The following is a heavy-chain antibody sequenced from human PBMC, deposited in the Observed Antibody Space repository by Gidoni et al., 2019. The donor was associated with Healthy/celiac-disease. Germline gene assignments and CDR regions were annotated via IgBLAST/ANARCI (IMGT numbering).Heavy chain of an antibody. J-gene: IGHJ6*03. Sequence: QVQLVESGGGVVKPGRSLRLSCAASGFTFSSYGMHWVRQAPGKGLVWVAVISYDGSNKYYADSVKGRFTISRDNSKNTLYLQMNSLRAEDTAVYYCAKEFRSGYGYGDYYYYMDVWGKGTTVTVSS. V-gene: IGHV3-30*18. CDR2: ISYDGSNK. CDR3: AKEFRSGYGYGDYYYYMDV. D-gene: IGHD5-18*01. CDR1: GFTFSSYG.